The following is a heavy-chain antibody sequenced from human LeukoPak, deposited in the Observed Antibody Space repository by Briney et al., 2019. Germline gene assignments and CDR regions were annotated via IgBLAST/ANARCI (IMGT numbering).Heavy chain of an antibody. V-gene: IGHV3-48*04. Sequence: PGGSLRLSCAASGFTFSSYSMNWVRQAPGKGLEWVSYISSSSSTIYYADSVKGRFTISRDNAKNSLYLQMNSLRAEDTAVYYCAKVVYYMDVWGKGTTVTVSS. CDR1: GFTFSSYS. CDR3: AKVVYYMDV. J-gene: IGHJ6*03. CDR2: ISSSSSTI.